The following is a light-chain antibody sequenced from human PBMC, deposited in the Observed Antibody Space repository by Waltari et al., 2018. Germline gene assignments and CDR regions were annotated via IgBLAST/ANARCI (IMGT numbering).Light chain of an antibody. CDR3: QHYLRLPVT. CDR1: QSGTRA. J-gene: IGKJ1*01. Sequence: EIVLTQSPGTLSSSPGERATLSCRTSQSGTRALAWYQQKPGQAPRLLIYGASNRATGIPDRFSGSGSGTDFILTISSLEPEDFAVYYCQHYLRLPVTFGQGTKVEVK. CDR2: GAS. V-gene: IGKV3-20*01.